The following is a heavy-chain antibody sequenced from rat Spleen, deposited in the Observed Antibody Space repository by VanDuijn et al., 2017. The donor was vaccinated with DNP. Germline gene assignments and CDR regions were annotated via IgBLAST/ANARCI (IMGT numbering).Heavy chain of an antibody. J-gene: IGHJ2*01. CDR3: ARLHYGLDY. Sequence: EVQLQESGPGLVKPSQSLSLTCSVTGYSITRNYWGWIRKLPGNKMEWIGYITYSGSTNYNPSLKSRISITRDTSKNQFFLQVNSVTTEDTATYYCARLHYGLDYWGQGVMVTVSS. CDR1: GYSITRNY. D-gene: IGHD1-11*01. V-gene: IGHV3-1*01. CDR2: ITYSGST.